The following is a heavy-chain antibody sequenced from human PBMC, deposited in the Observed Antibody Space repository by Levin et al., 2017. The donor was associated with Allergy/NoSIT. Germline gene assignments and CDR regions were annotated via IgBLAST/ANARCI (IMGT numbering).Heavy chain of an antibody. J-gene: IGHJ4*02. CDR2: IYGGDSDT. CDR3: ARRDAYNFWFFDY. Sequence: PGGSLRLSCKASGYSFRSYWIGWVRQMPGKGLEWMGIIYGGDSDTRYSPSFQGQVTISADKSITTAYLQWNSLRASDTAIYYCARRDAYNFWFFDYWGQGTLVTVSS. D-gene: IGHD5-24*01. V-gene: IGHV5-51*01. CDR1: GYSFRSYW.